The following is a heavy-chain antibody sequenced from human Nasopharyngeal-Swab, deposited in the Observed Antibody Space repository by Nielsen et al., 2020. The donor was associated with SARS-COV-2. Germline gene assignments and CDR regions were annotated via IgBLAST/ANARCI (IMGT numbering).Heavy chain of an antibody. V-gene: IGHV3-23*01. J-gene: IGHJ2*01. CDR2: ISGSGGST. D-gene: IGHD6-13*01. CDR3: AKVLGSSWYSNDWYFDL. Sequence: WIRQPPGKGLEWVSAISGSGGSTYCADSVKGRFTISRDNSKNTLYLQMNSLRAEDTAVYYCAKVLGSSWYSNDWYFDLWGRGTLVTVSS.